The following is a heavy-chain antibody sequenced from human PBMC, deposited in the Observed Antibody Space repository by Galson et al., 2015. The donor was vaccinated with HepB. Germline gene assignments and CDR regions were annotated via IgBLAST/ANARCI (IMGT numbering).Heavy chain of an antibody. Sequence: SLRLSCAASGFTFSSYSMNWVRQAPGKGLEWVSYISSSSSTIYYAGSVKGRFTISRDNAKNSLYLQMNSLRAEDTAVYYCARDMFSGYDSPREYYYYGMDVWGQGTTVTVSS. CDR1: GFTFSSYS. J-gene: IGHJ6*02. D-gene: IGHD5-12*01. CDR2: ISSSSSTI. V-gene: IGHV3-48*01. CDR3: ARDMFSGYDSPREYYYYGMDV.